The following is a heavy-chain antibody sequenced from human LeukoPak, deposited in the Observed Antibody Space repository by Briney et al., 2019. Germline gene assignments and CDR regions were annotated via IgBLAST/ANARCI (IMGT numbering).Heavy chain of an antibody. CDR1: RYSFSNYY. D-gene: IGHD1-26*01. J-gene: IGHJ6*02. Sequence: GESLKISCKASRYSFSNYYIAWVRQMPGKGLEWMGIIYPGDSNARYSPSFQGQVTISADRSISAAYVQWTSLKASDTATYYCARHQPGNYGMDVWGQGTTVTVSS. CDR3: ARHQPGNYGMDV. V-gene: IGHV5-51*01. CDR2: IYPGDSNA.